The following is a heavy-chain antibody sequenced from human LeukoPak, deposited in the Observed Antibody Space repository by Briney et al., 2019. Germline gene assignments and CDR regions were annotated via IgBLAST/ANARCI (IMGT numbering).Heavy chain of an antibody. J-gene: IGHJ6*02. CDR3: ARAHDWRYYRMDV. V-gene: IGHV3-48*03. CDR1: GFTFSSSE. Sequence: GGALRLSCAASGFTFSSSEMNWVRQASGKGVEWGSYISSSGSFIYYADSVKGGFTISRDNAKNSLYLQMTSLRAEDTAVYYCARAHDWRYYRMDVWGQGTTVTVSS. CDR2: ISSSGSFI. D-gene: IGHD3-3*01.